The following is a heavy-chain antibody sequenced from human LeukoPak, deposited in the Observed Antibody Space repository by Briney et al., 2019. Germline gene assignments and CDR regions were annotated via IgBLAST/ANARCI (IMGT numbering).Heavy chain of an antibody. CDR2: ISISGSST. J-gene: IGHJ4*02. CDR1: GFTFRSDA. D-gene: IGHD6-13*01. CDR3: AKSALTSAGRFFDH. Sequence: GGSLRLSCAASGFTFRSDAMNWVRQAPGKGLEWVSRISISGSSTYYADSVKGRFTISRDISNSTLYLHMNNLRVEDTAVYYCAKSALTSAGRFFDHWGQGTLVTVSS. V-gene: IGHV3-23*01.